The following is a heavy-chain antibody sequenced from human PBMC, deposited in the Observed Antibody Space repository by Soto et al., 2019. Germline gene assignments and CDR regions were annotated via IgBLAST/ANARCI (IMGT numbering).Heavy chain of an antibody. CDR2: INPNSGDT. CDR1: GYTFTGYY. D-gene: IGHD3-16*01. CDR3: ARGGSLDY. V-gene: IGHV1-2*02. Sequence: QVQLVQSGAEVKKRGASVKVSCKASGYTFTGYYMHWVRQAPGQGLEWMGWINPNSGDTNYAQKFQGRVTMTRDTSISTACMELSRLRSDDTAVYYCARGGSLDYWGQGTLVTVSS. J-gene: IGHJ4*02.